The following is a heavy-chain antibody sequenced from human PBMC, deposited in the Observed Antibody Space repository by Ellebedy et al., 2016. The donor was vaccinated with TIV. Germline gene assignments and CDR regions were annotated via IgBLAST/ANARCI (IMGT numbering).Heavy chain of an antibody. CDR2: INPNHSDT. CDR1: GYTFTSYD. Sequence: ASVKVSCKASGYTFTSYDINWVRQATGQGLERMGWINPNHSDTNYAQKFQGRVIMTRDTAISTAYMDLSRLRSDDTAVYYCARDPPRTGDSYFDLWGRGTLVTVSS. J-gene: IGHJ2*01. V-gene: IGHV1-2*02. D-gene: IGHD1-1*01. CDR3: ARDPPRTGDSYFDL.